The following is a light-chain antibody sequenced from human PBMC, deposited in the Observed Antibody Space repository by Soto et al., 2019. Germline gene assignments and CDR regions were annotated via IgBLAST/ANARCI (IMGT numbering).Light chain of an antibody. CDR2: GAF. J-gene: IGKJ4*01. CDR3: QQYTNWPPLT. V-gene: IGKV3-15*01. Sequence: EIVMTQSPATLSGSAGETATLSCRASQSVSYNLAWYQQKPGQGPRLLIYGAFSRATGIPARFSGSGSVKDCTLTISSLQSEDFAGYYCQQYTNWPPLTFGGGPKVEIK. CDR1: QSVSYN.